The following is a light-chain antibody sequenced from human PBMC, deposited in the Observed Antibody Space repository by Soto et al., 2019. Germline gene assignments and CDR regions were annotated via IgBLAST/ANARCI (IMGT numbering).Light chain of an antibody. CDR1: SSDVGGYNY. CDR3: NSYTSSTTLV. V-gene: IGLV2-14*01. Sequence: QSALTPPASVSGSPGQSITISCTGTSSDVGGYNYVSWYQQHPGKAPKLLIYEVSNRPSGVSNRFTASKSGNTASLTISGLQAEDEADYYCNSYTSSTTLVFGGGTKLTVL. CDR2: EVS. J-gene: IGLJ2*01.